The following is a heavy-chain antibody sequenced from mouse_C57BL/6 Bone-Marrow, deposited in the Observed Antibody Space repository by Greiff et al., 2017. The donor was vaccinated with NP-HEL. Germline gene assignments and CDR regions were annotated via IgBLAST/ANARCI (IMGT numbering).Heavy chain of an antibody. CDR2: INPGSGGT. D-gene: IGHD2-4*01. CDR3: ARDDYVAWFAY. V-gene: IGHV1-54*01. CDR1: GYAFTNYL. Sequence: VQLQQSGAELVRPGTSVKVSCKASGYAFTNYLIEWVKQRPGQGIEWIGVINPGSGGTNYNEKFKGKATLTADKSSSTAYMQLSSLTSEDSAVYFCARDDYVAWFAYWGQGTLVTVSA. J-gene: IGHJ3*01.